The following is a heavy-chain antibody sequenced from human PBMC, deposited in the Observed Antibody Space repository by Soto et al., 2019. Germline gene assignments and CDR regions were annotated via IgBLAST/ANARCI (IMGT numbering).Heavy chain of an antibody. CDR2: ISADMGNT. D-gene: IGHD6-19*01. Sequence: QVQLVQSGPEVKKPGASVKVSCKASGFTFSSYGITWVRQAPGQGLEWMGWISADMGNTNYAQNLQDRIIMTTDTSTSTAHMELRSLKSDDTAVYYCARGRGWFPPRISYGLDVWGQGTTVTVSS. V-gene: IGHV1-18*04. J-gene: IGHJ6*02. CDR3: ARGRGWFPPRISYGLDV. CDR1: GFTFSSYG.